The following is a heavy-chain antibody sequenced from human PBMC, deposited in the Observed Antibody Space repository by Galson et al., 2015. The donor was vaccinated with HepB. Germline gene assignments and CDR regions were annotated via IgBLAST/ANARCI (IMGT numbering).Heavy chain of an antibody. J-gene: IGHJ4*02. D-gene: IGHD5-12*01. CDR2: ISSSGSTI. Sequence: SLRLSCAASGFTFSSYEMNWVRQAPGKGLEWVSYISSSGSTIYYADSVKGRFTISRDNAKNSLYLQMNSLRAEDTAVYYCAREGLRFVPIDYWGQGTLVTVSS. CDR3: AREGLRFVPIDY. CDR1: GFTFSSYE. V-gene: IGHV3-48*03.